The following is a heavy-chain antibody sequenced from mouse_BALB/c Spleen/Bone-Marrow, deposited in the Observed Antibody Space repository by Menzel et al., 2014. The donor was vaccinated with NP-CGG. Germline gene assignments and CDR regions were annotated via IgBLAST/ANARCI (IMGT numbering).Heavy chain of an antibody. D-gene: IGHD2-14*01. J-gene: IGHJ4*01. Sequence: QVQLQQSGAELVRPGSSVKISCKASGYAFSSYWMNWVKRRPGQGLEWIGQIYPGDGDTNYNGNFKGKATLTADKSSSTAYMQLSSLTSEDSAVYFCARWYRDPHFAMDYWGPGTSVTVSS. V-gene: IGHV1-80*01. CDR2: IYPGDGDT. CDR1: GYAFSSYW. CDR3: ARWYRDPHFAMDY.